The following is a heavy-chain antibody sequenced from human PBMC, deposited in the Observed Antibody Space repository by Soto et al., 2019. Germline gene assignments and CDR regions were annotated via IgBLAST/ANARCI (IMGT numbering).Heavy chain of an antibody. CDR2: IDGSGGIT. D-gene: IGHD3-10*01. J-gene: IGHJ5*02. V-gene: IGHV3-23*01. Sequence: QLLQSGGGLVQPGGSLTLSCAASGFTFGITDMSWVRQAPGEGLEWVSTIDGSGGITYYADSVKGRFTISRDNSRNTVYLQMNSLRGDDTALYYCVKNSGWFNTWGQGALVTVSS. CDR1: GFTFGITD. CDR3: VKNSGWFNT.